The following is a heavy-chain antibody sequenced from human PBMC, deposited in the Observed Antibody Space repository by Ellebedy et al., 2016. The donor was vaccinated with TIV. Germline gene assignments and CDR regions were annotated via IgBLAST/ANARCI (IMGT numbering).Heavy chain of an antibody. V-gene: IGHV1-46*01. CDR1: GDSFTRHY. Sequence: AASVKVSCKTSGDSFTRHYVHWVRQAPGQGLEWMGIIDPSDGSTTYAQKFQGRVTMTRDTSTSTVHMELTSLISDDPAVYYCARPRSFIASGTSYYYYGVDVWGPGTTVTVSS. CDR2: IDPSDGST. CDR3: ARPRSFIASGTSYYYYGVDV. J-gene: IGHJ6*02. D-gene: IGHD6-25*01.